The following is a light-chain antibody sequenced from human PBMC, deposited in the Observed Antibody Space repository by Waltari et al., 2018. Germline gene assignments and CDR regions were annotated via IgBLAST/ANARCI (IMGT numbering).Light chain of an antibody. Sequence: QSALTQPRSVSGSPGQSVTISCTGTSSDVGGYNYASWYQQHPGKAPKLMIYDVSKRPSGVPDRFSGSKSGNTASLTISGLQAEDEADYYCCSYAGSLRVFGTGTKVTVL. CDR2: DVS. CDR1: SSDVGGYNY. J-gene: IGLJ1*01. V-gene: IGLV2-11*01. CDR3: CSYAGSLRV.